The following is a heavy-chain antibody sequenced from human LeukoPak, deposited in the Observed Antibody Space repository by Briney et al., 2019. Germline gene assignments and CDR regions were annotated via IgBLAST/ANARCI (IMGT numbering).Heavy chain of an antibody. Sequence: SETLSLTCIVSGGSISSGTYYWGWIRQPPGKGLEWIGSIYYSGSTYYNPSLKSRVTISVDTSKNQFSLKLSSVTAADTAVYYCARLGPGPEWLVLGYFDYWGQGTLVTVSS. D-gene: IGHD6-19*01. V-gene: IGHV4-39*01. J-gene: IGHJ4*02. CDR1: GGSISSGTYY. CDR2: IYYSGST. CDR3: ARLGPGPEWLVLGYFDY.